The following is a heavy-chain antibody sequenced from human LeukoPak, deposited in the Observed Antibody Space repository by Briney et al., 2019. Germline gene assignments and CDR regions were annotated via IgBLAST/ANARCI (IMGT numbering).Heavy chain of an antibody. CDR1: GYSFTSYW. CDR3: ARRLQRHFDY. CDR2: IDPSDSYT. Sequence: GESLKISCKGSGYSFTSYWIGWVRQMPGEGLEWMGRIDPSDSYTNYSPSFQGHVTISVDKSISTAYLQWSILKASDTAMYYCARRLQRHFDYWGQGTLVTVSS. J-gene: IGHJ4*02. V-gene: IGHV5-10-1*01. D-gene: IGHD2-15*01.